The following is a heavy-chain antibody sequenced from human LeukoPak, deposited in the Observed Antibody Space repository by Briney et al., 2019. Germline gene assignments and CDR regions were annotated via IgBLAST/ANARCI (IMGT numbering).Heavy chain of an antibody. CDR1: GFTFTNYW. CDR3: ASSTYSSSPS. CDR2: INEDGSQK. V-gene: IGHV3-7*01. D-gene: IGHD6-6*01. J-gene: IGHJ5*02. Sequence: GGSLRLSCAASGFTFTNYWMIWVRQAPGKGLEWVANINEDGSQKYYVGSVEGRFTISRDNAKNSLYLQMNSLRAEDTAVYYCASSTYSSSPSWGQRTLVNVCS.